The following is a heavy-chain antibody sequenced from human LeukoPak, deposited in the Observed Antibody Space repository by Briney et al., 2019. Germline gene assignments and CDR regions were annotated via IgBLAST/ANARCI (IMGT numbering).Heavy chain of an antibody. CDR2: IYPGDSDT. CDR3: ARHAGATNDAFDI. D-gene: IGHD1-26*01. CDR1: GYSFTSYW. J-gene: IGHJ3*02. Sequence: GESLKISCKGSGYSFTSYWIGWVRQMTGKGLEWMGIIYPGDSDTRYSPSFQGQVTISAGKSISTAYLQWSSLKASDTAMYYCARHAGATNDAFDIWGQGTMVTVSS. V-gene: IGHV5-51*01.